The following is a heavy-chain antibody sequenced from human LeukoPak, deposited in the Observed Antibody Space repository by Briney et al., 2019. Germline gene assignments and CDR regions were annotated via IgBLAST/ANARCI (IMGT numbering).Heavy chain of an antibody. CDR1: GFTFSSYG. Sequence: SGGSLRLSCAASGFTFSSYGMHWVRQAPGKGLEWVAVIWYDGSNKYYADPVKGRFTISRDNSKNTLYLQMNSLRAEDTAVYYCARDYYDSSGYPDYWGQGTLVTVSS. D-gene: IGHD3-22*01. CDR3: ARDYYDSSGYPDY. CDR2: IWYDGSNK. J-gene: IGHJ4*02. V-gene: IGHV3-33*01.